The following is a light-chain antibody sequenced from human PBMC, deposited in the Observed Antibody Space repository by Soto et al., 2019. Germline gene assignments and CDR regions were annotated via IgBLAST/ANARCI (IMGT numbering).Light chain of an antibody. V-gene: IGKV3-20*01. CDR3: QQYASSPRT. CDR1: QGLTSSY. CDR2: GTS. Sequence: EIVLTQSPGTLSLSPGERATLSCRASQGLTSSYLAWFQQRPGQAPRLLIYGTSRRATGIPDRFSGSGSGTDFTLTIRRLEPEDFAVYYCQQYASSPRTFGGGTKVQIK. J-gene: IGKJ4*01.